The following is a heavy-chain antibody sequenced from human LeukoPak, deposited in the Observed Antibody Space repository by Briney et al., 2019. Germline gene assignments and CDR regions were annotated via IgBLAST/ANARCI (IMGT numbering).Heavy chain of an antibody. D-gene: IGHD3-10*01. CDR2: IGISDGVT. J-gene: IGHJ4*02. Sequence: GGSLRLSCAASGLTFSNYEMNWVRQAPGKGLEWLSFIGISDGVTNYADSVKGRFTISRDNAKNSLYLQMNSLRVEDTAIYYCATDIPGDLDFDYWGQGTLVTVSS. CDR1: GLTFSNYE. V-gene: IGHV3-48*03. CDR3: ATDIPGDLDFDY.